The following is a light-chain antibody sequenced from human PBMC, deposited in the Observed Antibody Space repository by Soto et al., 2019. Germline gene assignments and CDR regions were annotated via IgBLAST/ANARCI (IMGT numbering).Light chain of an antibody. J-gene: IGKJ1*01. CDR1: QSVSSN. V-gene: IGKV3-15*01. CDR3: QQYNKRPQT. CDR2: GAS. Sequence: EIVMTQSPATLSVSPGERATLSCRASQSVSSNLAWYQQKPGQAPRLLIYGASTRATGIPARFSGSGSGTEYTLTISSLQSEDFAVYYCQQYNKRPQTFGQGTKVDNK.